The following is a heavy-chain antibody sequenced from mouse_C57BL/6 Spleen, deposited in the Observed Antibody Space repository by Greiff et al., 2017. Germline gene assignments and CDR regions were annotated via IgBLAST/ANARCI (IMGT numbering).Heavy chain of an antibody. J-gene: IGHJ1*03. D-gene: IGHD2-5*01. V-gene: IGHV1-15*01. CDR3: TKSYYSNFYWYFDV. CDR1: GYTFTDYE. CDR2: IDPETGCT. Sequence: VQLQQSGAELVRPGASVTLSCKASGYTFTDYEMHWVKQTPVHGLEWIGAIDPETGCTAYNQKFKGKAILTADKSSSTAYMELRSLTSEDSAVYYCTKSYYSNFYWYFDVWGTGTTVTVSS.